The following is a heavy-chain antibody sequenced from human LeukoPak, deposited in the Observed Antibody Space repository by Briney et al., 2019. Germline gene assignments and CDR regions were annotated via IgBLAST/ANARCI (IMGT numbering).Heavy chain of an antibody. J-gene: IGHJ3*02. Sequence: GGSLRLSCVASGFTFDDYAMHWVRQAPGKGLEWVSGISWNSGSIGYADSVKGRFTISRDNAKNSLYLQMNSLRAEDTALYYCAKFGDHDAFDIWGQGTMVTVSS. CDR2: ISWNSGSI. D-gene: IGHD4-17*01. V-gene: IGHV3-9*01. CDR1: GFTFDDYA. CDR3: AKFGDHDAFDI.